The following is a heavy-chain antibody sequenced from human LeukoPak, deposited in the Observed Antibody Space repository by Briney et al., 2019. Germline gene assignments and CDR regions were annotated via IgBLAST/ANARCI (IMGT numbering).Heavy chain of an antibody. CDR1: GGSINSYY. D-gene: IGHD3-9*01. Sequence: SETLSLTFTVSGGSINSYYWSWIRQPPGKGLEWIGYIYFSGATNYDPSLKSRVTISVDTSKNQFSLKLNSVTAADTAVYYCARLLRYFDWFNIPINWYFDLWGRGTLVTVSS. CDR2: IYFSGAT. CDR3: ARLLRYFDWFNIPINWYFDL. V-gene: IGHV4-59*01. J-gene: IGHJ2*01.